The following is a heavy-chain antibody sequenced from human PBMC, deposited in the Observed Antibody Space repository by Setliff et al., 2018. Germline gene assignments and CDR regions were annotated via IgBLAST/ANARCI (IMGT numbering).Heavy chain of an antibody. D-gene: IGHD3-3*01. CDR1: GFMFYTFG. V-gene: IGHV1-18*01. CDR3: ARSSAPSVVLAADFDF. J-gene: IGHJ4*02. Sequence: ASVEGLCKTSGFMFYTFGFSWVRHVPEQGFEWMGCISGYNGNTNYAQKFQDRVTVTMDTSTSTVYMELRSLRSDDTAVYYCARSSAPSVVLAADFDFWGLGTPVTVSS. CDR2: ISGYNGNT.